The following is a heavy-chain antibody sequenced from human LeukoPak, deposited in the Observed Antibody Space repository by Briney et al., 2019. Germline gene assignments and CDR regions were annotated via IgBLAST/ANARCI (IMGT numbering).Heavy chain of an antibody. Sequence: SETLSLTCAVSGGSISSGGYSWSWIRQPPGKGLEWIGYIYHSGSTNYNPSLKSRVTISVDTSKNQFSLKLSSVTAADTAVYYCARGPPSAVYDYWGQGTLVTVSS. J-gene: IGHJ4*02. V-gene: IGHV4-30-2*01. CDR2: IYHSGST. D-gene: IGHD1-14*01. CDR3: ARGPPSAVYDY. CDR1: GGSISSGGYS.